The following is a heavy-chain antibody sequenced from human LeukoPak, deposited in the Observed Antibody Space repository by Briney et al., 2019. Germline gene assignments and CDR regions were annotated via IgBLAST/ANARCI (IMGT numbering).Heavy chain of an antibody. CDR2: IYYSGST. D-gene: IGHD3-16*02. J-gene: IGHJ4*02. CDR3: ARDRGIMTTFGGVVAKGAHY. CDR1: GDSISSSNCY. V-gene: IGHV4-39*07. Sequence: PSETLSLTCTVSGDSISSSNCYWGWIRQPPGKGLEWIGSIYYSGSTYYNPSLKSRITISQDMSNNRFSLELNSVTAADTAMYYCARDRGIMTTFGGVVAKGAHYWGQGTLVTVSS.